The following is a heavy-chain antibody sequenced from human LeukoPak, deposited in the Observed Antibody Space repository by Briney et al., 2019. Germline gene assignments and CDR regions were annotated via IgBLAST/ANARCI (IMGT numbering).Heavy chain of an antibody. CDR2: IYYSGTT. V-gene: IGHV4-30-2*01. CDR1: GGSISNGGYY. D-gene: IGHD3-3*01. CDR3: AAAIGLYDFWSGYHNDY. Sequence: SETLSLTCTVSGGSISNGGYYWSWIRQPPGKGLEWIGYIYYSGTTNYNPSLKSRVTISVDRSKNQFSLRLTSVTAADTAVYYCAAAIGLYDFWSGYHNDYWGQGTLVTVSS. J-gene: IGHJ4*02.